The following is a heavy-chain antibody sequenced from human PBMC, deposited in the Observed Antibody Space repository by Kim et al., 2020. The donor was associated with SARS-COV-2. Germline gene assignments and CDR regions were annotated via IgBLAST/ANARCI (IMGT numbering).Heavy chain of an antibody. V-gene: IGHV3-15*01. CDR1: GFTFSNAW. D-gene: IGHD3-22*01. CDR2: IKSKTDGGTT. CDR3: TTVIYYDSSGYWY. Sequence: GGSLRLSCAASGFTFSNAWMSWVRQAPGKGLEWVGRIKSKTDGGTTDYAAPVKGRFTISRDDSKNTLYLQMNSLKTEDTAVYYCTTVIYYDSSGYWYWGQGTLVTVSS. J-gene: IGHJ4*02.